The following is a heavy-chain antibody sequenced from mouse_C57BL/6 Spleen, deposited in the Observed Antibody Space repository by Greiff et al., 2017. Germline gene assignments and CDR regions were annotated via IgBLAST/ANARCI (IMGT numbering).Heavy chain of an antibody. CDR3: ARSGTGTGFAY. D-gene: IGHD4-1*01. J-gene: IGHJ3*01. Sequence: QVQLQQSGAELVRPGTSVKVSCKASGYAFTNYLIEWVKQRPGQGLEWIGVINPGSGGTNYTEKFKGKATLTADKSSSTAYMQLSSLTSEDSAVYFCARSGTGTGFAYWGQGTLVTVSA. V-gene: IGHV1-54*01. CDR1: GYAFTNYL. CDR2: INPGSGGT.